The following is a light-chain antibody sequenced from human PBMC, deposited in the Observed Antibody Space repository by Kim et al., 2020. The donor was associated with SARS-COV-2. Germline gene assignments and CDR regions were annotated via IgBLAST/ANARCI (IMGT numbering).Light chain of an antibody. CDR1: QSVSSW. CDR2: KTS. V-gene: IGKV1-39*01. CDR3: QQSYNFPRT. Sequence: ASVGDRVTITCRASQSVSSWLKWHQQKPGKAPHLLIYKTSTLQSGVPPRFSGSASGTDFTLTISSLQPEDFATYYCQQSYNFPRTFGQGTKVDIK. J-gene: IGKJ1*01.